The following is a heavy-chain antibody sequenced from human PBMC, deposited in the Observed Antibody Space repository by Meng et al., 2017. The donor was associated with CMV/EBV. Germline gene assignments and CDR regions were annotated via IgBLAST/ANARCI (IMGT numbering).Heavy chain of an antibody. CDR3: ARVNQVRIAAAGIGY. V-gene: IGHV1-2*02. Sequence: ASVKVSCKASGHTLSNYRINWVRQAPGQGLEWMGWINPNSGGTNYAQKFQGRVTMTRDTSISTAYMELSRLRSDDTAVYYCARVNQVRIAAAGIGYWGQGTLVTVSS. J-gene: IGHJ4*02. CDR1: GHTLSNYR. CDR2: INPNSGGT. D-gene: IGHD6-13*01.